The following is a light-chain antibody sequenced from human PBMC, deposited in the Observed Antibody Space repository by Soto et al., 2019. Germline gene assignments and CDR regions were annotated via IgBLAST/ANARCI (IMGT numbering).Light chain of an antibody. CDR1: QSVLYSSNNKNY. J-gene: IGKJ4*01. V-gene: IGKV4-1*01. CDR3: QQYYGTPLT. CDR2: WAS. Sequence: DIVMTQSPDSLAVSLGERATINCKSSQSVLYSSNNKNYLAWYQQKPGQPPKVLIYWASTRESGVPDRFSGSGSGTDFTLTISSLQAEDAAVYFCQQYYGTPLTFGGGTKVEIK.